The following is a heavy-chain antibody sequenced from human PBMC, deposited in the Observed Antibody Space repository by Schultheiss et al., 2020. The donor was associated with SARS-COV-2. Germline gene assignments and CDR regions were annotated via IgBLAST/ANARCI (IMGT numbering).Heavy chain of an antibody. CDR1: GGSISSYY. Sequence: SQTLSLTCTVSGGSISSYYWSWIRQHPGKGLEWIGYIYYSGSTYYNPSLKSRVTISVDTSKNQFSLKLSSVTAADTAVYYCARSVVPAAYFDYWGQGTLVTVSS. D-gene: IGHD2-2*01. J-gene: IGHJ4*02. CDR3: ARSVVPAAYFDY. CDR2: IYYSGST. V-gene: IGHV4-59*01.